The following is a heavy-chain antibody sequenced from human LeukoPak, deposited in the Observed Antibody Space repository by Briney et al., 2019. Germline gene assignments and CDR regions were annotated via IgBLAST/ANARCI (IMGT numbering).Heavy chain of an antibody. Sequence: SETLSLTCAVYGGSFRGYYWTWIRQPPGKGLEWIGEINHSGSTNYNPSLKSRATISGDTSKNQFSLNLRSVTAADTAVYYCARAGAIATVHLDLDHWGRGTQVTVSS. J-gene: IGHJ4*02. V-gene: IGHV4-34*01. D-gene: IGHD6-13*01. CDR1: GGSFRGYY. CDR2: INHSGST. CDR3: ARAGAIATVHLDLDH.